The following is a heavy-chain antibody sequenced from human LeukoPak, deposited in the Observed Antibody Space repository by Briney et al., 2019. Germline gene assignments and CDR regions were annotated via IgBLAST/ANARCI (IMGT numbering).Heavy chain of an antibody. CDR3: ARVKAGCSSTSGGDCWFDP. CDR2: ISAYNGNT. Sequence: ASVKVSCKASGYTFTSYGISWVRQAPGQGLEWMGWISAYNGNTNYAQKLQGRVTMTTDTSTSTAYMELRSLRSDDTAVYYCARVKAGCSSTSGGDCWFDPWGQGTLVTVSS. J-gene: IGHJ5*02. D-gene: IGHD2-2*01. CDR1: GYTFTSYG. V-gene: IGHV1-18*01.